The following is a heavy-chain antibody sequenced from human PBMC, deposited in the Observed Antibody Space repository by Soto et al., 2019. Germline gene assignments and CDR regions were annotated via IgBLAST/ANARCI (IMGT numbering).Heavy chain of an antibody. Sequence: SETLSLTCSVSGGSVSRGGYYWSWIRQHPGKGLEWIGYIYYSGSTYYNPSLGSRVTISVDTSKNQFSLKLSSVTVEDTAVYYCARAGSSGSPGGNYWGQGILVTVSS. V-gene: IGHV4-31*03. J-gene: IGHJ4*02. CDR3: ARAGSSGSPGGNY. D-gene: IGHD3-22*01. CDR2: IYYSGST. CDR1: GGSVSRGGYY.